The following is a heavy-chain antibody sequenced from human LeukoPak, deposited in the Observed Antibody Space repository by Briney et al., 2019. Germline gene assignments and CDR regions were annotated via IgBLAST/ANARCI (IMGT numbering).Heavy chain of an antibody. CDR2: IFDDGKT. V-gene: IGHV3-66*01. Sequence: GGSLRLSCAASGFSVSDNYLSWVRHAPGKGLEWVSVIFDDGKTYYADSVQGRFIISRDNSKNTLYLQMNSLRAEDTAIYYCTRDLLNPGTFDIWGQGTLVTVSS. D-gene: IGHD3-3*01. CDR3: TRDLLNPGTFDI. CDR1: GFSVSDNY. J-gene: IGHJ3*02.